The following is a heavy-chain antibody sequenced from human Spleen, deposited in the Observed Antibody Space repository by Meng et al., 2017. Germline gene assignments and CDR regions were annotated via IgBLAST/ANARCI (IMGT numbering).Heavy chain of an antibody. Sequence: QVQLVESGGGLVNPGGSLRLSCAASGFTFSVFVMNRFRQAPGKGLEWVSYIGGSSKVVYYADSIKGRFNIYRENAKTSLYLQMNSQRAEDTAVYYCARDAGTNSGVFDYWGRGTLVTVSS. CDR2: IGGSSKVV. D-gene: IGHD2-8*01. V-gene: IGHV3-11*01. CDR3: ARDAGTNSGVFDY. CDR1: GFTFSVFV. J-gene: IGHJ4*02.